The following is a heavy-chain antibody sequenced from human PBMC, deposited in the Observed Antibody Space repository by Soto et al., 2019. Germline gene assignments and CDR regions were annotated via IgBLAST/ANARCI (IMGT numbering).Heavy chain of an antibody. J-gene: IGHJ4*02. CDR2: IIPIFGTA. CDR1: GGTFSSYA. Sequence: SVKVSCKASGGTFSSYAISWVRQAPGQGLEWMGGIIPIFGTANYAQKFQGRVTITADKSTSTAYMELSSLRSEDTAVYYCARDPLELIHLFDYWGQGTLVTVSS. V-gene: IGHV1-69*06. CDR3: ARDPLELIHLFDY. D-gene: IGHD1-7*01.